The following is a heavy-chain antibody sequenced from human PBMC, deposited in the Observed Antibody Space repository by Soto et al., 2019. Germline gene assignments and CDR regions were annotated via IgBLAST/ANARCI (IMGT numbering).Heavy chain of an antibody. V-gene: IGHV3-30*18. D-gene: IGHD6-13*01. CDR1: GFTFSSYG. CDR3: AKEHSSRQRNPLKYLGY. CDR2: ISYDGSNK. J-gene: IGHJ4*02. Sequence: SLRLSCAASGFTFSSYGMHWVRQAPGKGLEWVAVISYDGSNKYYADSVKGRFTISRDNSKNTLYLQMNSLRAEDTAVYYCAKEHSSRQRNPLKYLGYWGQGTLVTVSS.